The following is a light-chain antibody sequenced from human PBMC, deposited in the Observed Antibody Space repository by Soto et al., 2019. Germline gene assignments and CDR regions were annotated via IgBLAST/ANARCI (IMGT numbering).Light chain of an antibody. CDR2: ADS. Sequence: DSQMTKPPSSLSASVGDRVTITCRETQGVSAYLLWYPQRQGRAPKLLIYADSNLQSGVPSRLGGSGSGTNFTLTITDLQPEEFGTYYCQQSYRTPHTFSQGTKRETK. J-gene: IGKJ2*01. V-gene: IGKV1-39*01. CDR1: QGVSAY. CDR3: QQSYRTPHT.